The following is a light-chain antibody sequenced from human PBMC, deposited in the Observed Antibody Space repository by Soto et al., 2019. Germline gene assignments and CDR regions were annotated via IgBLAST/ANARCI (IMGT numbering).Light chain of an antibody. Sequence: EIVFTQSPDTLSVSPGERATLSCRASQSISRTLAWYQQKSGQPPRLLIYGASTRATGIPARFSGSGSGTDFTLTISRLEPEDFAVYYCQQYGSSGTFGQGTKVDIK. J-gene: IGKJ1*01. CDR3: QQYGSSGT. V-gene: IGKV3-20*01. CDR2: GAS. CDR1: QSISRT.